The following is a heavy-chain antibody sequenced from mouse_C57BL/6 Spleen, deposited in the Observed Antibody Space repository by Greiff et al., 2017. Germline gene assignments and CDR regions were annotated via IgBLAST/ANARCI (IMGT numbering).Heavy chain of an antibody. V-gene: IGHV1-26*01. CDR3: VHSYDYSYYYAMDY. Sequence: EVKLQQSGPELVKPGASVKISCKASGYTFTDYYMNWVKQSHGKSLEWIGDINPNNGGTSYNQKFKGKATLTVDKSSSTAYMELRSLTSEDSAVYYCVHSYDYSYYYAMDYWGQGTSVTVSS. CDR1: GYTFTDYY. J-gene: IGHJ4*01. D-gene: IGHD2-4*01. CDR2: INPNNGGT.